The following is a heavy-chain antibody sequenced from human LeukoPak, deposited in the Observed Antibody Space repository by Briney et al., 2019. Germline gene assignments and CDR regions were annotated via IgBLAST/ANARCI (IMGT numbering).Heavy chain of an antibody. V-gene: IGHV1-18*01. CDR1: GGTFSSYA. CDR2: INPQKRDT. J-gene: IGHJ6*02. D-gene: IGHD4/OR15-4a*01. Sequence: ASVKVSCKASGGTFSSYAISWVRLAPGRGPEWMASINPQKRDTHYAQNFQGRVTVTAGTSTNTAYMELRSLRSDDTAIYYCARRKYGADYNGMDVWGQGTTVTVSS. CDR3: ARRKYGADYNGMDV.